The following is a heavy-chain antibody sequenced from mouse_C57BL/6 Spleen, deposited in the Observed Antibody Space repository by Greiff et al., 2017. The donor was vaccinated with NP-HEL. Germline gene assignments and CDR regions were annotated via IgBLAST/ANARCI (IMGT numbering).Heavy chain of an antibody. J-gene: IGHJ2*01. CDR2: IYPGDGDT. Sequence: QVQLQQSGPELVKPGASVKISCKASGYAFSSSWMNWVKQRPGKGLEWIGRIYPGDGDTNYNGKFKGKATLTADKSSSTAYMQLSSLTSEDSAVYFFARGAPGTDYWGQGTTLTVSS. D-gene: IGHD4-1*01. CDR1: GYAFSSSW. CDR3: ARGAPGTDY. V-gene: IGHV1-82*01.